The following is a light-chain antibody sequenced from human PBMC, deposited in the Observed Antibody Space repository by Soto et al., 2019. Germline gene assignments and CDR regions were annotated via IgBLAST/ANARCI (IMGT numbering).Light chain of an antibody. Sequence: QSALTQPASVSGSPGQSITISCTGTSSDVGGYNYVSWYQQHPGKAPKLMIYGVSNRPSGVSNRFSGSKSDNTASQTISGLQAEDEADYYCSSYTSSSTLVVFGGGTKLTVL. CDR2: GVS. CDR3: SSYTSSSTLVV. J-gene: IGLJ2*01. CDR1: SSDVGGYNY. V-gene: IGLV2-14*01.